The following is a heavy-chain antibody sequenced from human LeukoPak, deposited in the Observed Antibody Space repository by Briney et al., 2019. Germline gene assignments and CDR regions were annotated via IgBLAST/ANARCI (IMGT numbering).Heavy chain of an antibody. CDR2: INPSGGST. CDR1: GYTFTSYY. J-gene: IGHJ4*02. CDR3: ATDHDSGSYDY. V-gene: IGHV1-46*01. D-gene: IGHD1-26*01. Sequence: ASVKVSCKASGYTFTSYYMHWVRQAPGQGLEWMGIINPSGGSTSYAQKFQGRVTMTEDTSTDTAYMELSSLRSEDTAVYYCATDHDSGSYDYWGQGTLVTVSS.